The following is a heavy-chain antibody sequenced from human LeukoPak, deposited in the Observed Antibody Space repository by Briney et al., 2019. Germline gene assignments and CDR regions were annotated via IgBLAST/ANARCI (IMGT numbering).Heavy chain of an antibody. J-gene: IGHJ4*02. Sequence: GGSLRLSCVASGFTFSNYAMNWVRQAPGKGLEWVTVISYDGNKKYYADSVNGRFTISRDNSNNTLYLQMNSLRAEDTAVYYCARWKSLKGTFDYWGQGTLVTVSS. CDR3: ARWKSLKGTFDY. CDR2: ISYDGNKK. V-gene: IGHV3-30*04. CDR1: GFTFSNYA. D-gene: IGHD1-7*01.